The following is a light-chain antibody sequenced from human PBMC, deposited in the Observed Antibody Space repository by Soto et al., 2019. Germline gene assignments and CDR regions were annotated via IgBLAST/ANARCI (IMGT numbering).Light chain of an antibody. J-gene: IGKJ2*01. CDR2: DAS. CDR1: QDISNY. Sequence: DIQMTQSPSSLSASVGDRVTITCQASQDISNYLNWYQQKPGKAPKLLLYDASNLETGVPSRFSGSGSGTDFTFTISSLQPEDIATYYCQQYDNLPMYTFGQGTKVEIK. V-gene: IGKV1-33*01. CDR3: QQYDNLPMYT.